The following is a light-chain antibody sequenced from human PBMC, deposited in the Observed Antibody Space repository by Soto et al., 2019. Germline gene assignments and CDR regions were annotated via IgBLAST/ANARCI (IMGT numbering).Light chain of an antibody. J-gene: IGLJ1*01. CDR2: EVT. V-gene: IGLV2-14*01. CDR1: SSDVGGYNY. CDR3: SSYTSSSSLV. Sequence: QSALTQPASVSASPGQSITISCTGTSSDVGGYNYVPWYQQYPGKVPKLIIFEVTHRPSGVSSRFSGSKSGDTASLTISGLQPEDEADYYCSSYTSSSSLVFGTGTKLTVL.